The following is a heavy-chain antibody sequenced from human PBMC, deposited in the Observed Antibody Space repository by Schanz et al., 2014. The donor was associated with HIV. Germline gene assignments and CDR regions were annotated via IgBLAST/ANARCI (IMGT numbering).Heavy chain of an antibody. Sequence: GQLGESWGGVVQPGRSLRLSCAASGFTLCRYAMSWVRQAPGKGLEWAPAISGSGGSTYYADSVKGRFTISRDNSKNTLYLQMNSLRAEDTAVYYCAKEGYGEGYYGMDVWGQGTTVTVSS. V-gene: IGHV3-23*04. J-gene: IGHJ6*02. CDR1: GFTLCRYA. CDR3: AKEGYGEGYYGMDV. CDR2: ISGSGGST. D-gene: IGHD4-17*01.